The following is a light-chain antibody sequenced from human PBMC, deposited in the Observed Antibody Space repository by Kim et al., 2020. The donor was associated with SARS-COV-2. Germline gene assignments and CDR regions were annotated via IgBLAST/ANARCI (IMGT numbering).Light chain of an antibody. V-gene: IGLV2-14*02. CDR2: EVN. CDR1: SSDVGYYNL. CDR3: TSYTTSSTRV. J-gene: IGLJ1*01. Sequence: SALTQPASVSGSPGQSITISCTGTSSDVGYYNLVSWYQQHPGKAPQLMIYEVNNRPSGVSYRFSGSKSGNTASLTISGLQAEDEADYYCTSYTTSSTRVFGTGTKVTVL.